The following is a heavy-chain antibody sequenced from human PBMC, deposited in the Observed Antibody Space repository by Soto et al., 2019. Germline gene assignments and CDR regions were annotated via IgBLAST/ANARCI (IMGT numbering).Heavy chain of an antibody. D-gene: IGHD6-13*01. J-gene: IGHJ5*02. Sequence: SETLSLTCSVSGGSISSSSYYWAWIRQPPGKGLEWIGSIYYTGSTYYNPSLKSRVTLSVDTSKNQFSLRLSSVTAAETAVYYYASKIASAALGWFDPWGQGTLVTVSS. V-gene: IGHV4-39*01. CDR3: ASKIASAALGWFDP. CDR2: IYYTGST. CDR1: GGSISSSSYY.